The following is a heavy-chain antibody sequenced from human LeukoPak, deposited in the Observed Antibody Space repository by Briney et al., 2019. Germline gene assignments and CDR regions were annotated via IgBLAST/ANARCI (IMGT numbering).Heavy chain of an antibody. V-gene: IGHV3-23*01. J-gene: IGHJ6*02. Sequence: GGSLRLSCSASGFTFSSYVMSWVRQAPGKGLEWVSAISGSGGTTYYADSVRGRFTISRDNSKNTLYLQMNSLRAEDTAVYYCAKYRDPRLWYYYGMDVWGQGTTVTVSS. CDR1: GFTFSSYV. CDR2: ISGSGGTT. CDR3: AKYRDPRLWYYYGMDV. D-gene: IGHD3-16*02.